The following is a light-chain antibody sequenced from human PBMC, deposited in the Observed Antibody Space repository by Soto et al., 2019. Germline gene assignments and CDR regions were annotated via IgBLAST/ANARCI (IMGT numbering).Light chain of an antibody. CDR2: AFR. CDR1: SSNIGAGYD. Sequence: QSVLTQPPSVSGAPGQKVTISCTGSSSNIGAGYDVHWYQQLPGTAPKLLIYAFRNRPSGVPDRFSGSKSGTSASLAITALQAEDEADYYCQSYDSSLSSWVFGGGTKVTVL. CDR3: QSYDSSLSSWV. J-gene: IGLJ3*02. V-gene: IGLV1-40*01.